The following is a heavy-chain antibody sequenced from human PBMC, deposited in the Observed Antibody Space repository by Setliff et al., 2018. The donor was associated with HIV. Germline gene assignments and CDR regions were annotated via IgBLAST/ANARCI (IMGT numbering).Heavy chain of an antibody. J-gene: IGHJ4*02. CDR1: GFTFSNHW. Sequence: GGSLRLSCAASGFTFSNHWMHWVRQAPGKGLVWVSRINGDGTGIIYADSVEGRFTISRDNAKNTLYLQMDSLRAEDTAVYYCSPGIQNGRDFDYWGQGTLVTVSS. CDR3: SPGIQNGRDFDY. V-gene: IGHV3-74*01. D-gene: IGHD5-18*01. CDR2: INGDGTGI.